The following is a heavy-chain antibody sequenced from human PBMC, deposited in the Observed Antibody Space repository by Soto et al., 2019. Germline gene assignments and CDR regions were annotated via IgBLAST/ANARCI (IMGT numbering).Heavy chain of an antibody. CDR3: ARNTRWIDY. CDR2: INHSGST. J-gene: IGHJ4*02. Sequence: SETLSLTCAVYGGSFSGYYWSWIRQPPGKGLEWIGEINHSGSTNYNPSLKSRVTISVDTSKNQFSLKLSSVTAADTAVYYCARNTRWIDYWGQGTLVTVS. D-gene: IGHD2-15*01. CDR1: GGSFSGYY. V-gene: IGHV4-34*01.